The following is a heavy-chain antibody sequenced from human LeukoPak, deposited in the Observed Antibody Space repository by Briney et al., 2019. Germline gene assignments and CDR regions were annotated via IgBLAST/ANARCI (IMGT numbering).Heavy chain of an antibody. CDR1: GFTFSYYF. CDR2: VSSGSSYI. D-gene: IGHD3-9*01. V-gene: IGHV3-21*01. J-gene: IGHJ4*02. CDR3: ARDQGCDWSLPFDY. Sequence: GGSLRLSCAASGFTFSYYFMNWVRQTPGQGLEWVSSVSSGSSYIYYADSVKGRFTISRDNAKNSLYLQMNSLRAEDTAVYYCARDQGCDWSLPFDYWGQGTLVTVSS.